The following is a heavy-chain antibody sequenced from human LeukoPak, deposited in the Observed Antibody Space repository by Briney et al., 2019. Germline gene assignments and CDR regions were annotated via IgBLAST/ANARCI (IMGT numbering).Heavy chain of an antibody. V-gene: IGHV1-69*13. CDR2: IIPIFGTA. D-gene: IGHD6-19*01. J-gene: IGHJ4*02. CDR3: ARDDMWSGSGRADY. Sequence: ASVKVSCKASGGTFSSYAISWVRQAPGQGLEWMGGIIPIFGTANYAQKFQGRVTITADESTSTAYMELSSLRSEDTAVYYCARDDMWSGSGRADYWGQGTLVTVSS. CDR1: GGTFSSYA.